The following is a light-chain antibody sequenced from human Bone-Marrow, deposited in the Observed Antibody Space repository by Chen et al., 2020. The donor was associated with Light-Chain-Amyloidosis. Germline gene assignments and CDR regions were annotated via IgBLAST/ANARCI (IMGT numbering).Light chain of an antibody. CDR2: EGS. Sequence: QAALTQPAGVAGAPGQASTISCTGTTSDVGSYNLVSWYQQHPGKAPKLLIYEGSKRPSGVSNRFSGSKSGNTASLTISGLQAEDEADYYCCSSAGRSPFSWVFGGGTKLTAL. CDR1: TSDVGSYNL. V-gene: IGLV2-23*03. J-gene: IGLJ3*02. CDR3: CSSAGRSPFSWV.